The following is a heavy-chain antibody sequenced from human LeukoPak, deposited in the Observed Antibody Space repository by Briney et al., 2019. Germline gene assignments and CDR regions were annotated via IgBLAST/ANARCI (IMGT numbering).Heavy chain of an antibody. Sequence: GGPLRLSCVASGFTLSDYWMSWVRQTPGKRPEWVANIKGAGSEKNYVDFVEGRFTISRDNAKKSLYLQMSSLRAEDTAVYYCARDPGGFREPPSDYWGQGTLVTVSS. CDR1: GFTLSDYW. V-gene: IGHV3-7*01. CDR3: ARDPGGFREPPSDY. J-gene: IGHJ4*02. D-gene: IGHD3-10*01. CDR2: IKGAGSEK.